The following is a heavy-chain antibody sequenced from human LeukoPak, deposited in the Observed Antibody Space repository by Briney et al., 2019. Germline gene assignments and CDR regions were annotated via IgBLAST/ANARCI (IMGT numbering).Heavy chain of an antibody. V-gene: IGHV4-34*01. D-gene: IGHD3-22*01. Sequence: SETQSLTCAVYGGSFSGYYWSWIRQPPGKGLEWIGEINHSGSTNYNPSLKSRVTISVDTSKNQFSLKLSSVTAADTAVYYCAREVTYYYDSSGYYPRLYYYYGMDVWGQGTTVTVSS. CDR3: AREVTYYYDSSGYYPRLYYYYGMDV. CDR1: GGSFSGYY. CDR2: INHSGST. J-gene: IGHJ6*02.